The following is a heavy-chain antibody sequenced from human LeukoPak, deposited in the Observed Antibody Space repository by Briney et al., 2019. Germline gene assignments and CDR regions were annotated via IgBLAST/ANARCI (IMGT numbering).Heavy chain of an antibody. V-gene: IGHV3-74*01. J-gene: IGHJ4*02. CDR2: INSDATST. Sequence: GGSLRLSCAASGFMLSSTWMHWVRHAPGKGLVWVSRINSDATSTSYADSVRGRFTISRDDAKNTMYLQMNSLRAEDTAVYYCVRGSPGYSSSWHAYWGQGTLVTVSS. CDR1: GFMLSSTW. D-gene: IGHD6-13*01. CDR3: VRGSPGYSSSWHAY.